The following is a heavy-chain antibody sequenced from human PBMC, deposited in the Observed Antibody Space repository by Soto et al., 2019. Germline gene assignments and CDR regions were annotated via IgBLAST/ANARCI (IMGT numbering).Heavy chain of an antibody. CDR2: MNPNSGNT. CDR3: ARGRSGVTTDYYYMDV. CDR1: GYTFTSYD. J-gene: IGHJ6*03. D-gene: IGHD3-10*01. Sequence: GASVKVSCKASGYTFTSYDTNWVRQATGQGLEWMGWMNPNSGNTGYAQKFQGRVTMTRNTSINTAYMELSSLRSEDTAVYYCARGRSGVTTDYYYMDVWGKGTTVTVSS. V-gene: IGHV1-8*01.